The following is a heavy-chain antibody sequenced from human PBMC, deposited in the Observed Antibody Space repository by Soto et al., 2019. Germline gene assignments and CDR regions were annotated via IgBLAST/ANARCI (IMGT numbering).Heavy chain of an antibody. D-gene: IGHD2-2*01. CDR1: GGSISSYY. V-gene: IGHV4-59*01. J-gene: IGHJ5*02. Sequence: SETLSLTCTVSGGSISSYYWSWIRQPPGKGLEWIGYIYYSGSTNYNPSLKSRVTISVDTSKNQFSLKLSSVTAADTAVYYCERRYSSTTTCYRWFDPWGQGTLVTVSS. CDR2: IYYSGST. CDR3: ERRYSSTTTCYRWFDP.